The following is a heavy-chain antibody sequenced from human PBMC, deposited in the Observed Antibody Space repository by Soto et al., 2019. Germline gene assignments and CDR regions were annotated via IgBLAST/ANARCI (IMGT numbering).Heavy chain of an antibody. CDR1: GGSISSYY. CDR3: ARARKETTVRVIDYYYYYCMDV. D-gene: IGHD4-4*01. CDR2: IYYSGST. V-gene: IGHV4-59*01. Sequence: SETLSLTCTVSGGSISSYYWSWIRQPPGKGLEWIGYIYYSGSTNYNPSLKSRVTISVDTSKNQFSLKLSPVTAADTAVYYCARARKETTVRVIDYYYYYCMDVWGQGTTLTVSS. J-gene: IGHJ6*02.